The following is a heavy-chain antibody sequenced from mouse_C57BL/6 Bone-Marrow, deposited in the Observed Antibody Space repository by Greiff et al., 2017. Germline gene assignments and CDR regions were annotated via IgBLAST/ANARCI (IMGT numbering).Heavy chain of an antibody. CDR3: ASPGFAWFAY. J-gene: IGHJ3*01. CDR2: ISSGGSYT. V-gene: IGHV5-6*01. Sequence: EVQGVESGGDLVKPGGSLKLSCAASGFTFSSYGMSWVRQTPDKRLEWVATISSGGSYTYYPDSVKGRFTLSRDNAKNTLYLQMSSLKSEDTAMYYCASPGFAWFAYWGQGTLVTVSA. CDR1: GFTFSSYG.